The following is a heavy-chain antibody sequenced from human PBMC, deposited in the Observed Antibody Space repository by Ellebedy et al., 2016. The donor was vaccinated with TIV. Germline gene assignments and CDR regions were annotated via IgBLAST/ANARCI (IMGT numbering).Heavy chain of an antibody. Sequence: GESLKISXAASGFTFSSYAMHWVRQAPGKGLEWVAAISHDGTKKYYADSVKGRFTISRDNAKNSLYLEMNSLRAEDTAVYYCAREWGYWGQGTLVTVSS. CDR3: AREWGY. CDR2: ISHDGTKK. CDR1: GFTFSSYA. J-gene: IGHJ4*02. V-gene: IGHV3-30*04. D-gene: IGHD1-26*01.